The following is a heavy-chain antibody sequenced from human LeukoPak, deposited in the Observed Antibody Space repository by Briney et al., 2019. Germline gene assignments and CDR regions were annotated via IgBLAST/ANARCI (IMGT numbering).Heavy chain of an antibody. Sequence: GASVKVSCKASGYTFTGYNIHWVREAPGQGLEWLGWINPNSGGTNYAQKFQDRVTMTRDTSISTAYMELTRLRSDDTAVYYCARDRDNYGLDFFDYWSRGTLVTVSS. CDR2: INPNSGGT. CDR3: ARDRDNYGLDFFDY. D-gene: IGHD5-18*01. J-gene: IGHJ4*02. V-gene: IGHV1-2*02. CDR1: GYTFTGYN.